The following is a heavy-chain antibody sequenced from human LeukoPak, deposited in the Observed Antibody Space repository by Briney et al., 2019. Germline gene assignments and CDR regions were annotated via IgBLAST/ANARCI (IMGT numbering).Heavy chain of an antibody. J-gene: IGHJ4*02. Sequence: KSSETLSLTCTVSGASFSSGDRYWNWIRQRPGEGLEWIGSIHPSGALYNNPSLESRVTISIDTSKNQFSLNLNSVTAADTAVYFCSRGLDSRKLGYWGQGTLVTVSS. CDR1: GASFSSGDRY. D-gene: IGHD3-22*01. CDR2: IHPSGAL. CDR3: SRGLDSRKLGY. V-gene: IGHV4-31*03.